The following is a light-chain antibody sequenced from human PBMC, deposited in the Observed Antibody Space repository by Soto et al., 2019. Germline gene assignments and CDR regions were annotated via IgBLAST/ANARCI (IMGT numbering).Light chain of an antibody. Sequence: IQLAQSPSSLSASVGDRVTITCRASQGISSWLAWYQQKPGKAPKLLIYAASSLQSGVPSRFSGSGSGTDFTLSISSLQPDDFATYYCQHYNSYSRTFGQGTKVDIK. CDR3: QHYNSYSRT. J-gene: IGKJ2*02. CDR2: AAS. CDR1: QGISSW. V-gene: IGKV1D-16*01.